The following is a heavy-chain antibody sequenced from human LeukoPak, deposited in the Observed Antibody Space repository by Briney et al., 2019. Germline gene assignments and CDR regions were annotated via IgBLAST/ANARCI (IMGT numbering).Heavy chain of an antibody. D-gene: IGHD3/OR15-3a*01. CDR3: ANRDLRASGLPHY. V-gene: IGHV3-74*01. Sequence: GGSVRLSCAASGFTFTYYWMHWVRQAPARGLVWVARINGDGSSTNYADSVKGRLIISRDNAKNTLYLQKNRPRAEDTAVYYCANRDLRASGLPHYWGQGNLVTVSS. J-gene: IGHJ4*02. CDR1: GFTFTYYW. CDR2: INGDGSST.